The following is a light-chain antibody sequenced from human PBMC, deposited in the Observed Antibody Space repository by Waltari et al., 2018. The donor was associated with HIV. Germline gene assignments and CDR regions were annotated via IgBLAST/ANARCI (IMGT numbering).Light chain of an antibody. Sequence: QSALTQPRSVPGSPGPSVTISCTGTSRDVGGYNFVAWYQQHPGKVPNLLVYGVSKRPAGVPDRFSGSKSGNTASLTISGLQVEDEGDYYCCSYAGGSRVFGTGTKVTVL. CDR2: GVS. V-gene: IGLV2-11*01. J-gene: IGLJ1*01. CDR1: SRDVGGYNF. CDR3: CSYAGGSRV.